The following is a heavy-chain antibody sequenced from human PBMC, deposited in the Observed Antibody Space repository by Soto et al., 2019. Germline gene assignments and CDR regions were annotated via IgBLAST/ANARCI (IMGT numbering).Heavy chain of an antibody. V-gene: IGHV3-48*01. CDR1: GFTFSSYS. CDR3: ATSLDG. Sequence: GGSLRLSCAASGFTFSSYSMNWVRQAPGKGLEWVSYISSSSSTIYYADSVKGRFTISRDNAKNSLHLQMNSLRAEDTAVYYCATSLDGWGQGTTVTVAS. CDR2: ISSSSSTI. J-gene: IGHJ6*02.